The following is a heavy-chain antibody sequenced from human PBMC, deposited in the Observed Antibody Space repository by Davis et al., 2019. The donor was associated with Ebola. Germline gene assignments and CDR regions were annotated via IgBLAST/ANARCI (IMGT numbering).Heavy chain of an antibody. V-gene: IGHV3-21*01. CDR3: AREQSYYGSGSYRYYFDY. Sequence: GESLKISCAASGFTFDDYALHWFRQAPGKGLEWASSISSSSSYIYSADSVKGRFTISRDNAKNSLYLQMNSLRAEDTAVYYCAREQSYYGSGSYRYYFDYWGQGTLVTVSS. J-gene: IGHJ4*02. CDR1: GFTFDDYA. CDR2: ISSSSSYI. D-gene: IGHD3-10*01.